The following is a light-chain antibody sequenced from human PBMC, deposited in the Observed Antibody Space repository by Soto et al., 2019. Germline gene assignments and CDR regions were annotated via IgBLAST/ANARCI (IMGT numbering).Light chain of an antibody. CDR2: DVS. CDR3: QQFNTYPIT. Sequence: AIQLTQSPSSLSASVGDRVTITCRASQDIRGALAWYQQKPGKPPKLLIFDVSSLQSGVPSRFRGSGSGTDFTLTISSLQAEDFATYYCQQFNTYPITFCQGTRLEIK. V-gene: IGKV1-13*02. CDR1: QDIRGA. J-gene: IGKJ5*01.